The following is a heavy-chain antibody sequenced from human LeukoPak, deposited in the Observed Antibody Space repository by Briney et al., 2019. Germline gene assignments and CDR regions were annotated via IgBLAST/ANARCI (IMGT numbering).Heavy chain of an antibody. V-gene: IGHV4-4*02. CDR1: GGSISSSNW. Sequence: PSETLSLTCAVSGGSISSSNWWSWVRQPPGKGLEWIGEIYHSGSTNYNPSLKSRVTISVDKSKNQFSLKLSSVTAADAAVYYCGGKLVAITSTHNYYYYGMDVWGQGTTVTVSS. CDR3: GGKLVAITSTHNYYYYGMDV. J-gene: IGHJ6*02. D-gene: IGHD5-12*01. CDR2: IYHSGST.